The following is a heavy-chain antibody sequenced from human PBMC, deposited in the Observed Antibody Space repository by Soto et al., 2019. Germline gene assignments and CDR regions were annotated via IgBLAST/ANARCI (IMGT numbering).Heavy chain of an antibody. J-gene: IGHJ4*02. D-gene: IGHD2-15*01. CDR1: GFTFRRYA. CDR3: ATDPPGGSYFLDN. Sequence: GGSLRLSCAASGFTFRRYAMHWVRQAPGKGLEWVAVISDDGSIKYYADSVKGRFTISRDNAKNTPYLQMNSLRAEDTAVYYCATDPPGGSYFLDNWGQGTLVTVSS. V-gene: IGHV3-30-3*01. CDR2: ISDDGSIK.